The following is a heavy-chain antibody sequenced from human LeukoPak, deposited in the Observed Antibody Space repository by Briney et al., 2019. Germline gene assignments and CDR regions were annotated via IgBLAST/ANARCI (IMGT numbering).Heavy chain of an antibody. V-gene: IGHV3-7*04. J-gene: IGHJ4*02. D-gene: IGHD2-15*01. CDR1: GFPFSNRW. Sequence: GGSLRLSCAASGFPFSNRWMSWVRQAPGKGLDWVANIKADGSEEYYVDSVKGRSTVSRDNAKNSLYLQMNSLRAEDTGLYYCARYCGGGSCFDYWGRGTLVTVSS. CDR2: IKADGSEE. CDR3: ARYCGGGSCFDY.